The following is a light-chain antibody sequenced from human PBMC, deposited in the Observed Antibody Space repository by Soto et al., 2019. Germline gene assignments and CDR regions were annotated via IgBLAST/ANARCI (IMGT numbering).Light chain of an antibody. CDR3: LSFTISYTYI. CDR1: SSDIGNYDF. Sequence: QSALTQPASVSGSPGQSITISCTGTSSDIGNYDFVSWYQQVPGTAPKAMIYEVSSRPSGVSNRFSGSKSGNTASLTISGLQAEDEADYYCLSFTISYTYIFGTGTKLTVL. J-gene: IGLJ1*01. V-gene: IGLV2-14*01. CDR2: EVS.